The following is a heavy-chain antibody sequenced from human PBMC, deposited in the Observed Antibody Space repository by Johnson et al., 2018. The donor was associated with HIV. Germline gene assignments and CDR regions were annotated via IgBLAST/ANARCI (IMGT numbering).Heavy chain of an antibody. V-gene: IGHV3-74*02. J-gene: IGHJ3*02. CDR3: AKAPLDLIGDPVSFDI. Sequence: VQLVESGGTVVRPGGSLRLSCVASGFIFSSYWMHWVRQAPGKGLVWVSRINSDGSSTTYADSVQGRFTISRDNAKNTLYLQMNSLRAEDTAVYYCAKAPLDLIGDPVSFDIWGQGTMVTVSS. CDR1: GFIFSSYW. D-gene: IGHD2-21*01. CDR2: INSDGSST.